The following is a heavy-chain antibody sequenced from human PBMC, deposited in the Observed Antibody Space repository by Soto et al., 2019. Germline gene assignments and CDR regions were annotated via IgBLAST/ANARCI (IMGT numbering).Heavy chain of an antibody. Sequence: ASVKVSCKTSGYDFTAYDINWVRQASGQGLEWMGWMNPINGATGSARRFQGRVSMTRNTATGTAYLELTSLRSDDTGVYYCGRGPSPRAPAGGTPYYYAMDVWGQGNTVPVCS. CDR3: GRGPSPRAPAGGTPYYYAMDV. V-gene: IGHV1-8*02. CDR1: GYDFTAYD. CDR2: MNPINGAT. D-gene: IGHD6-13*01. J-gene: IGHJ6*02.